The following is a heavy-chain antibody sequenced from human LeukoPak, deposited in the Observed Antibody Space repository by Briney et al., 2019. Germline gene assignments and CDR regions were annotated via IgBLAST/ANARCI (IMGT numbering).Heavy chain of an antibody. Sequence: GGSLRLSCAASGFTFSSYGMHWVRQAPGKGLEWVAVISYDGSNKYYADSVKGRFTISRDNSKNTLYLQMNSLRAEDTAVYYCAKSPWLAKYFDYWGQGTLVTVSS. CDR3: AKSPWLAKYFDY. V-gene: IGHV3-30*18. J-gene: IGHJ4*02. CDR2: ISYDGSNK. D-gene: IGHD6-19*01. CDR1: GFTFSSYG.